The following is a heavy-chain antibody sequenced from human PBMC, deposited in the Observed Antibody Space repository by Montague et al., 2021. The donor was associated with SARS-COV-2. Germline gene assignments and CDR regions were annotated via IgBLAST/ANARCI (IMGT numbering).Heavy chain of an antibody. CDR1: GFTFSNYD. Sequence: SLRLSCAASGFTFSNYDMNWVRQAPGKGPECISYIITSANTTSYAGSVKGRFTISRDNGKNSLYLQMNSLRVEDTAVYYCTRDYRSIVGDGLDIWGQGKKVTVSS. CDR3: TRDYRSIVGDGLDI. J-gene: IGHJ3*02. V-gene: IGHV3-48*03. D-gene: IGHD3-16*02. CDR2: IITSANTT.